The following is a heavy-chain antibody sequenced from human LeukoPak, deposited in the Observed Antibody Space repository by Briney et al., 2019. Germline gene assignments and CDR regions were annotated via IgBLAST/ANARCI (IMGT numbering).Heavy chain of an antibody. CDR3: ARRRDLYPGSYYPFDY. J-gene: IGHJ4*02. V-gene: IGHV5-51*01. Sequence: GESLKISCKGSGYSFTSYWICLVRQMPGKGLECLGIIYPGDSDTRYSPSFQGHVTISADKSSTTAYLQWNRLKASDTAMYYCARRRDLYPGSYYPFDYWGQGTLVTVSS. D-gene: IGHD1-26*01. CDR1: GYSFTSYW. CDR2: IYPGDSDT.